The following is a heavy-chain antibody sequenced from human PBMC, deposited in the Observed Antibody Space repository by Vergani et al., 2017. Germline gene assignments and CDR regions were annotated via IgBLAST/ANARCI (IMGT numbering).Heavy chain of an antibody. CDR2: IHYSENT. V-gene: IGHV4-59*11. CDR1: FDSIRNLY. Sequence: QVQLQESGPGLVKSSETLSLPCSVSFDSIRNLYCNWIRQPQGKGLEWIGSIHYSENTNYNPSLKTRVTISVDTSKNQFSLTLTSVTAADTAVYYCASDTHSGQRADRWGQGILVTVTS. D-gene: IGHD6-19*01. J-gene: IGHJ5*02. CDR3: ASDTHSGQRADR.